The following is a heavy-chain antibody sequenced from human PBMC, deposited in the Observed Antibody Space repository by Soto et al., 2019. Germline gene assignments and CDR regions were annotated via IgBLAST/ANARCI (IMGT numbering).Heavy chain of an antibody. CDR1: GGSFSGYY. J-gene: IGHJ5*02. Sequence: TLSLTCAVYGGSFSGYYWSWIRQPPGKGLEWIGEINHSGSTNYNPSLKSRVTISVDTSKNQFSLKLSSVTAADTAVYYCARRRYYYGSGTLNWFDPWGQGTLVTVSS. V-gene: IGHV4-34*01. D-gene: IGHD3-10*01. CDR3: ARRRYYYGSGTLNWFDP. CDR2: INHSGST.